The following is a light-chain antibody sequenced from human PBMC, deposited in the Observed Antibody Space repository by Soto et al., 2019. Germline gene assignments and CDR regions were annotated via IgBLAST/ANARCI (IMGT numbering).Light chain of an antibody. CDR1: QTVSSSS. CDR2: DAT. CDR3: QQYGSSPVT. J-gene: IGKJ2*01. V-gene: IGKV3-20*01. Sequence: EIVLAQSPGTLSLSPGESATLSCRASQTVSSSSLAWYQQKPGQAPRLLIYDATRSASGFTDRFSAGGSGTDFTFTISRLEPEDFAVYYCQQYGSSPVTFGQGTKVEIK.